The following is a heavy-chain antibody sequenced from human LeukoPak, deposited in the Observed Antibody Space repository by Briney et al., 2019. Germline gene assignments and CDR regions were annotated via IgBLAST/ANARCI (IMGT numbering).Heavy chain of an antibody. CDR3: AKEARNTNY. CDR1: GFTVSSNY. J-gene: IGHJ4*02. CDR2: ISGSGGGT. D-gene: IGHD5/OR15-5a*01. V-gene: IGHV3-23*01. Sequence: GGSLRLSCAASGFTVSSNYVSWVRQAPGKGLDWVSFISGSGGGTYYADSVKGRFTISRDNSKNTLYLQMNSLRAEDTAVYYCAKEARNTNYWGQGTLVTVSS.